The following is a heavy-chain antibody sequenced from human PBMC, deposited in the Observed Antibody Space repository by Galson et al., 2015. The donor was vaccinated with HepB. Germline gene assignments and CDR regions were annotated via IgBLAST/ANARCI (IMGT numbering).Heavy chain of an antibody. CDR1: GFTFSSYA. Sequence: SLRLSCAASGFTFSSYAMSWVRQAPGKGLEWVSAISGSGGSTYYADSVKGRFTISRDNSKNTLYLQMNSLRAEDTAVYYCAKVVTHLLYSSGPLDYWGQGTLVTVSS. J-gene: IGHJ4*02. CDR3: AKVVTHLLYSSGPLDY. CDR2: ISGSGGST. D-gene: IGHD6-19*01. V-gene: IGHV3-23*01.